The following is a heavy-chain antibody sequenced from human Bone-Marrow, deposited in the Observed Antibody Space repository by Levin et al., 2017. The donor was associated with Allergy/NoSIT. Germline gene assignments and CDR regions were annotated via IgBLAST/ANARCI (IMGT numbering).Heavy chain of an antibody. CDR3: PTWAWEYGHTAAYDY. CDR2: ISNTGSGK. Sequence: PGGSLRLSCAASGLMFSNYDMQWVRQAPGKGLEWLAFISNTGSGKKYAESVKGRFTISRDNSQNSLFLQMNSLRTEDTAMYYCPTWAWEYGHTAAYDYWGQGTLVTVSS. J-gene: IGHJ4*02. D-gene: IGHD2/OR15-2a*01. CDR1: GLMFSNYD. V-gene: IGHV3-30*03.